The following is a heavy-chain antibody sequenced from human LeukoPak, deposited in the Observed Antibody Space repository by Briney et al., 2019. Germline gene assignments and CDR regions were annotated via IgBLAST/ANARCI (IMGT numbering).Heavy chain of an antibody. CDR2: IYYSGST. CDR3: ARLYTSSSSWHKDGLWFDP. J-gene: IGHJ5*02. CDR1: GGSISSSSYY. V-gene: IGHV4-39*01. Sequence: SETLSLTCTVSGGSISSSSYYWGWIRQPPGKGLEWIGSIYYSGSTYYNPSLKSRVTISVDTSKNQFSLKLSSVTAADTAVYYCARLYTSSSSWHKDGLWFDPWGQGTLVTVSS. D-gene: IGHD6-13*01.